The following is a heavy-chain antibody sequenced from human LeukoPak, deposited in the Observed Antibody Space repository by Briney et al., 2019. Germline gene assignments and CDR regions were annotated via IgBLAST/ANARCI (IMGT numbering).Heavy chain of an antibody. D-gene: IGHD3-22*01. J-gene: IGHJ6*03. CDR2: IGSSSNYI. Sequence: KAGGSLRLSCAASGFTFSNYSMNWVRQAPGKGLEWVSSIGSSSNYIYYADSVRGRFTISRDNAKNSLYLQMNSLRAEDTAVYYCARVHGWLLDYYYYYYMDVWGKGTTVTVSS. CDR3: ARVHGWLLDYYYYYYMDV. CDR1: GFTFSNYS. V-gene: IGHV3-21*01.